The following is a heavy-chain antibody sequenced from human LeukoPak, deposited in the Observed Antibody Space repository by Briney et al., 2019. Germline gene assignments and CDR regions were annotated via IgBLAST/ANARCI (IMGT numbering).Heavy chain of an antibody. D-gene: IGHD5-18*01. CDR2: IYHSGST. V-gene: IGHV4-38-2*02. CDR3: ARDVDTAMVNFDY. J-gene: IGHJ4*02. Sequence: SETLSLTCTVSGYSISSGYYWGWIRQPPGKGLGWIGSIYHSGSTYYNPSLKSRVTISVDTSKNQFSLKLSSVTAADTAVYYCARDVDTAMVNFDYWGQGTLVTVSS. CDR1: GYSISSGYY.